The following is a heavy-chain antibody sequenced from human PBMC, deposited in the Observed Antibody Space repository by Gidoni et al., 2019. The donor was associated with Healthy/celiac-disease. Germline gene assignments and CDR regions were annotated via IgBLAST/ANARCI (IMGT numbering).Heavy chain of an antibody. Sequence: EVQLVESGGGLVQPGGSLRLSCAASGFTFSSYWMHWVRQAPGKGLVWVSRINSDGSNTSYADPVKGRFTISRDNAKNTLYLQMNSLRAEDTAVYYCARDAYSGYDLSGYWGQGTLVTVSS. CDR1: GFTFSSYW. CDR2: INSDGSNT. CDR3: ARDAYSGYDLSGY. J-gene: IGHJ4*02. V-gene: IGHV3-74*01. D-gene: IGHD5-12*01.